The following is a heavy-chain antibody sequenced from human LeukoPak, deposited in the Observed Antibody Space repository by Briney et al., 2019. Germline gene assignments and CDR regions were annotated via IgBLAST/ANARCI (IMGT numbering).Heavy chain of an antibody. J-gene: IGHJ6*04. V-gene: IGHV1-18*04. Sequence: ASVKVSCKASGYTFTSYGISWVRQAPGQGLEWMGWISACNGNTNYAQKLQGRVTMTTDTSTSTAYMELRSLRSDDTAVYYCAREWGRKSVDESYYGMDVWGKGTTVTVSS. CDR1: GYTFTSYG. D-gene: IGHD7-27*01. CDR3: AREWGRKSVDESYYGMDV. CDR2: ISACNGNT.